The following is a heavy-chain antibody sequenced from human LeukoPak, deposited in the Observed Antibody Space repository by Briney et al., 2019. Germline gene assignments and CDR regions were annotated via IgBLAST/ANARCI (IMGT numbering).Heavy chain of an antibody. CDR2: INPNSGGT. J-gene: IGHJ3*02. CDR1: GYTFTSYG. D-gene: IGHD2-15*01. V-gene: IGHV1-2*02. CDR3: ARGADRKPYRTGGSCLAFDI. Sequence: GASVKVSCKASGYTFTSYGISWVRQAPGQGLEWMGWINPNSGGTNYAQKFQGRVTMTRDTSISTAYMELSRLRSDDTAVYYCARGADRKPYRTGGSCLAFDIWGQGPMVTVSS.